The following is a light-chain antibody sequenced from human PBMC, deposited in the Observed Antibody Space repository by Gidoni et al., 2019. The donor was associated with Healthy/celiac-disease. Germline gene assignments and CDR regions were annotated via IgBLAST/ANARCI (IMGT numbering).Light chain of an antibody. CDR1: NIGSKS. V-gene: IGLV3-21*02. CDR3: QVWDSSSDHWV. Sequence: SYVLTQPPSVSVAPGQTARMTCGGNNIGSKSVHWYQQKPGQAPVLVVYDDSARPSGIPERFSGSNSANTATLTSSRVEAGDEADYYCQVWDSSSDHWVFRGGTNLTVL. CDR2: DDS. J-gene: IGLJ3*02.